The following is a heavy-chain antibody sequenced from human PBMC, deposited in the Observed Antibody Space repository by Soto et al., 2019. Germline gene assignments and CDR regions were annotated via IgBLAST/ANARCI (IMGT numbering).Heavy chain of an antibody. V-gene: IGHV1-18*01. CDR2: ISAYNGNT. CDR3: ARDNHYDILTGYYDHVEGHMDV. Sequence: ASVKVSCKASGYTFTSYGISWVRQAPGQGLEWMGWISAYNGNTNYAQKLQGRVTMTTDTSTSTAYMELRSLRSDDTAVYYCARDNHYDILTGYYDHVEGHMDVWGKGTTVTVSS. CDR1: GYTFTSYG. J-gene: IGHJ6*03. D-gene: IGHD3-9*01.